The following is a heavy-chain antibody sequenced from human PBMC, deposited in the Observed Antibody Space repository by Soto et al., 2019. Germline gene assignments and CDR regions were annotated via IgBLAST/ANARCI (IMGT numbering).Heavy chain of an antibody. J-gene: IGHJ5*02. V-gene: IGHV4-4*09. D-gene: IGHD2-15*01. CDR3: ARFHKYSEANWFDP. CDR2: IYNSGST. Sequence: SETLSLTCSVAGGSIRGFSWSWIRQPPGRGLEWIGYIYNSGSTNYNPSLKSRATISVDTSKNQFSLTLTSVTAADTAVYYCARFHKYSEANWFDPWGQGTLVTVSS. CDR1: GGSIRGFS.